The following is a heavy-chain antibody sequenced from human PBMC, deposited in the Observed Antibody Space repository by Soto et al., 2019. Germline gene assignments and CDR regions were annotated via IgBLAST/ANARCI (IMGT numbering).Heavy chain of an antibody. D-gene: IGHD3-22*01. Sequence: ASVKVSCKASGYTFTSYGISWVRQAPGQGLEWMGWISAYNGNTNYAQKLQGRVTMTTDTSTSTAYMELRSLRSDDTAVYYCASDYYYDSSGYYVHYSYSMAVSRHGTPVTVS. J-gene: IGHJ6*02. CDR2: ISAYNGNT. CDR1: GYTFTSYG. V-gene: IGHV1-18*01. CDR3: ASDYYYDSSGYYVHYSYSMAV.